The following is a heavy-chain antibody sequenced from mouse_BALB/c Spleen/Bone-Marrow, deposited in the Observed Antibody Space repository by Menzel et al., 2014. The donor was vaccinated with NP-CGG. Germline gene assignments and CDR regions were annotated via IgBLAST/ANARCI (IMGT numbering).Heavy chain of an antibody. CDR3: ARDAGRGSFDY. D-gene: IGHD4-1*01. CDR2: SRNRRNDYTT. Sequence: EVKLMESGGGLVQPGGSLRLSCATSGFTFSDFYMEWVRQPPGKRLEWIAASRNRRNDYTTEYSASVKGRFIVSRDTSQSILYLQMNALRAEDTAIYYCARDAGRGSFDYWGQGTTLTVSS. CDR1: GFTFSDFY. J-gene: IGHJ2*01. V-gene: IGHV7-1*02.